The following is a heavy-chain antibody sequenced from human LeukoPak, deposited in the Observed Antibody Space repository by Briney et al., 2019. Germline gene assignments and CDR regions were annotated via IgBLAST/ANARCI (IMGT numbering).Heavy chain of an antibody. Sequence: SETLSLTCTVSGGSISSYYWSWIRQPAGKGLEWIGRIYTSGSTNYNPSLKSRVTMSVDTSKNQFSLKLSSVTAADTAVYYCARHCTNGVCYHPIYYYYYGMDVWGQGTTVTVSS. CDR2: IYTSGST. CDR1: GGSISSYY. CDR3: ARHCTNGVCYHPIYYYYYGMDV. J-gene: IGHJ6*02. D-gene: IGHD2-8*01. V-gene: IGHV4-4*07.